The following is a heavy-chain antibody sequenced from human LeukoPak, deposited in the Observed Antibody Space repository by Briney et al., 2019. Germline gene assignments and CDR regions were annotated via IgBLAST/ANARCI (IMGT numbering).Heavy chain of an antibody. CDR3: ARDEPHTVGAIDY. Sequence: SVKVSCKASGGTFSSYAISWVRQAPGQGLEWIGGIIPIFATANYGQKFQGRVTITADESTSTAYMELSSLRFEDTAVYYCARDEPHTVGAIDYWGQGTLVTVSS. J-gene: IGHJ4*02. D-gene: IGHD1-26*01. V-gene: IGHV1-69*13. CDR2: IIPIFATA. CDR1: GGTFSSYA.